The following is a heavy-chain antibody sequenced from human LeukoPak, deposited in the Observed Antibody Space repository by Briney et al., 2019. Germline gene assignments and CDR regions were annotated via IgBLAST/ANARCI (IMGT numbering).Heavy chain of an antibody. V-gene: IGHV3-74*01. CDR3: ARVGCSSTSCYYYYYYYMDV. CDR1: GFTFSSYW. D-gene: IGHD2-2*01. Sequence: GGPLRLSCAASGFTFSSYWMHWVRQAPGKGLVWVSRINTDGSSTSYADSVKGRFTISRDNAKNTLYLQMNSLRAEDTAVYYCARVGCSSTSCYYYYYYYMDVWGKGTTVTVSS. J-gene: IGHJ6*03. CDR2: INTDGSST.